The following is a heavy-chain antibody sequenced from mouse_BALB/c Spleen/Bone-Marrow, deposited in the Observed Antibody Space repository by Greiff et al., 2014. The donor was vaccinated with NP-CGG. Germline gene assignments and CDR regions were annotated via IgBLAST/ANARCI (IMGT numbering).Heavy chain of an antibody. CDR1: GFPFRDYG. V-gene: IGHV5-15*02. CDR3: ARETTRGAMDY. Sequence: EVKLVESGGALVQPGGSRKLSCAASGFPFRDYGLAWVRQAPGKGPELVAFISNLAYSLYYTDTVTGRFTISRENAKNTLYLEMSSLRSEDTAMYYCARETTRGAMDYWGQGTSVTVSS. D-gene: IGHD2-1*01. J-gene: IGHJ4*01. CDR2: ISNLAYSL.